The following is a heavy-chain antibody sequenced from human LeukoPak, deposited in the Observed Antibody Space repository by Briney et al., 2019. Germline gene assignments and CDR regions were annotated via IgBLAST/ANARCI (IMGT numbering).Heavy chain of an antibody. CDR3: ARGVGCSSTSCYNDY. V-gene: IGHV1-2*02. Sequence: GASVKVSCKASGGTFSSYAISWVRQAPGQGLEWMGWINPNSGGTNYAQKFQGRVTMTRDTSISTAYMELSRLRSDDTAVYYCARGVGCSSTSCYNDYWGQGTLVTVSS. CDR1: GGTFSSYA. J-gene: IGHJ4*02. CDR2: INPNSGGT. D-gene: IGHD2-2*02.